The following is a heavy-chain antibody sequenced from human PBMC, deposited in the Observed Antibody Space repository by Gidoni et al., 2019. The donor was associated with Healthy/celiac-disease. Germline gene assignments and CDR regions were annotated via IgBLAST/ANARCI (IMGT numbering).Heavy chain of an antibody. J-gene: IGHJ5*02. CDR2: IYYSGST. CDR3: ASSDGSGMGFDP. D-gene: IGHD3-10*01. V-gene: IGHV4-59*01. Sequence: LVKPSETLSLTCPVPGGSISSYYWSWIRQPPGKGLEWIGYIYYSGSTNYNPSLKSRVTISVDTSKNQFSLKLSSVTAADTAVYYCASSDGSGMGFDPWGQGTLVTVSS. CDR1: GGSISSYY.